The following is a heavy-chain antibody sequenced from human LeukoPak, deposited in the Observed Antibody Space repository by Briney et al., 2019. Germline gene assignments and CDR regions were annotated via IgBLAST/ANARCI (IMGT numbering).Heavy chain of an antibody. CDR1: GGSISSYY. D-gene: IGHD6-13*01. CDR2: IYYSGST. V-gene: IGHV4-59*08. J-gene: IGHJ3*02. CDR3: ASRLGGIAAAKGAFDI. Sequence: SETLSLTCTVSGGSISSYYWSWIRQPPGKGLEWIGYIYYSGSTNYNPSLKSRVTISVDTSKNQSSLKLSSVTAADTAVYYCASRLGGIAAAKGAFDIWGQGTMVTVSS.